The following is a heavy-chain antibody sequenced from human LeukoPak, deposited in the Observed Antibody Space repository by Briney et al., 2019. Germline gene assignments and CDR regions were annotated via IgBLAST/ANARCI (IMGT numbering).Heavy chain of an antibody. V-gene: IGHV4-34*01. J-gene: IGHJ4*02. CDR3: ARDSDSSGYYWDY. CDR1: GVSFSGYY. Sequence: PSETLSLTCAAYGVSFSGYYWSWIRQPPGKGLEWIGEINHSGSTNYNPSLKSRVTISVDTSKNQFSLKLSSVTAADTAVYYCARDSDSSGYYWDYWGQGTLVTVSS. CDR2: INHSGST. D-gene: IGHD3-22*01.